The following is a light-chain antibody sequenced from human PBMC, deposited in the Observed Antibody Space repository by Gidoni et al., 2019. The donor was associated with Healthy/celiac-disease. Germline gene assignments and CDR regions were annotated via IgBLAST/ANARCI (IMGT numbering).Light chain of an antibody. V-gene: IGKV3-11*01. CDR3: QQRSNWPPFT. CDR1: QSISSY. J-gene: IGKJ3*01. Sequence: EIVLTQSPATLSWSPGERATLSCRALQSISSYLAWYQQKPGQAPRLLIYDASNRATVIPARFSGSGSGTDFTLTISRLEPEDLEVYYCQQRSNWPPFTFXPXTKVDIK. CDR2: DAS.